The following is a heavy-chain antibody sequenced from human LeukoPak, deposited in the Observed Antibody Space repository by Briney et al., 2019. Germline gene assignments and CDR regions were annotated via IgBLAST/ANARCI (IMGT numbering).Heavy chain of an antibody. J-gene: IGHJ4*02. Sequence: GASVKVSCKASGYTFTGYYMHWVRQAPGQGLEWMGRINPNSGGTNNAQTFQGRVTMTRDTSISTPYMGLSTQRSDYTAVYYCARAGLILRFLEPRASAFDYWGQGTLATVSS. D-gene: IGHD3-3*01. CDR1: GYTFTGYY. CDR3: ARAGLILRFLEPRASAFDY. CDR2: INPNSGGT. V-gene: IGHV1-2*06.